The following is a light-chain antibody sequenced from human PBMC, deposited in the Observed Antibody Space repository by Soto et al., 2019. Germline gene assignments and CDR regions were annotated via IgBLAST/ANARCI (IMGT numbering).Light chain of an antibody. J-gene: IGLJ2*01. V-gene: IGLV2-8*01. Sequence: QSVLTQPPSASGSPGQSVTISCTGTSSDIGGYNYVSWYQQHPGKAPKLIIYEVSTRPSGVPDRFSGSKSGNTASLTVSGLQAEDEADYYCSSYGGSKVFGGGTKLTVL. CDR1: SSDIGGYNY. CDR3: SSYGGSKV. CDR2: EVS.